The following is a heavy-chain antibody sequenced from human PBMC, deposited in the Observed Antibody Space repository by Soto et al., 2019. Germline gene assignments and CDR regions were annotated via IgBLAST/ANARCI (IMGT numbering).Heavy chain of an antibody. Sequence: ASVKVSCKASGYTFTGYYIHWVRQAPGQGLEWMGWINPDSGGTNYAQRFQGRVTMTRDTSISTAYLELSRLRSDDTAVYYCAKDHGKXHYADTGRKYYYYGLDVWGQGTTVTVSS. J-gene: IGHJ6*02. D-gene: IGHD3-16*01. CDR2: INPDSGGT. CDR3: AKDHGKXHYADTGRKYYYYGLDV. CDR1: GYTFTGYY. V-gene: IGHV1-2*02.